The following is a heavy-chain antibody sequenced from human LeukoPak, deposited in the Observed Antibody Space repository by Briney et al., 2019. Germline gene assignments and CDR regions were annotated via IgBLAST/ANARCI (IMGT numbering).Heavy chain of an antibody. CDR2: IDSSRKDI. D-gene: IGHD5-18*01. Sequence: AGGSLRLSCAVSGFTFSDYYMSWIRQAPGKGLEWISYIDSSRKDIYYADSVKGRFTISRDNAKNSLFLQMNSLRTEDTAVYYCARGLRQTIGYPLFDYWGQGALVTVSS. CDR3: ARGLRQTIGYPLFDY. CDR1: GFTFSDYY. J-gene: IGHJ4*02. V-gene: IGHV3-11*04.